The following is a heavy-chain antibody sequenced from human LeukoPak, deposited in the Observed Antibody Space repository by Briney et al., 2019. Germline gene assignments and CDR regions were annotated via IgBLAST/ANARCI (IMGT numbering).Heavy chain of an antibody. CDR2: IYHSGST. Sequence: SQTLSLTCTVSGGSISSGGYYWSWIRQPPGKGLEWIGYIYHSGSTYYNPSLKSRVTISVDTSKNQFSLKLSSVTAADTAVYYCARVGFGEFYDAFDIWGQGTMVTVSS. D-gene: IGHD3-10*01. CDR3: ARVGFGEFYDAFDI. CDR1: GGSISSGGYY. J-gene: IGHJ3*02. V-gene: IGHV4-30-2*01.